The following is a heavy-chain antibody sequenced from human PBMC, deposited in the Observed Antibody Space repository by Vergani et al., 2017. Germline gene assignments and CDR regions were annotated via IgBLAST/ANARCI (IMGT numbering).Heavy chain of an antibody. J-gene: IGHJ5*02. Sequence: EVQLVESGGGLVQPGGSLRLSCAASGFTFSSYWMSWVRQAPGKGLEWVANIKQDGSEKYYVDSVKGRFTISRDNAKNSLYLQMNSLRAEDTALYYCAKGGPLLWFGELSSWGQGTLVTVSS. CDR1: GFTFSSYW. CDR2: IKQDGSEK. D-gene: IGHD3-10*01. V-gene: IGHV3-7*03. CDR3: AKGGPLLWFGELSS.